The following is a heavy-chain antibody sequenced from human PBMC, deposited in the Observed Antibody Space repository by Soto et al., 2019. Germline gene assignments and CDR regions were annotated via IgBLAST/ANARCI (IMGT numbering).Heavy chain of an antibody. V-gene: IGHV4-39*01. CDR3: ARHFGVAGTFFVYYYFGMDV. J-gene: IGHJ6*02. Sequence: PSETLSLTCTVSGGSISSSSYYWGWIRQPPGKGLEWIGSIYYSGSTYYNPSLKSRVTISVDTSKNQFSLKLSSVTAADTAVYYCARHFGVAGTFFVYYYFGMDVWGQGTTVTVSS. CDR1: GGSISSSSYY. D-gene: IGHD6-19*01. CDR2: IYYSGST.